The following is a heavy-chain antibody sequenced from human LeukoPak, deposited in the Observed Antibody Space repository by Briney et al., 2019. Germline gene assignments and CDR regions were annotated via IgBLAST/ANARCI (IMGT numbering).Heavy chain of an antibody. V-gene: IGHV3-11*01. J-gene: IGHJ5*02. CDR1: GFTFSDHY. CDR3: ATLEPSPTGWFDP. Sequence: PGGSLRLSCAVSGFTFSDHYMGWIRQAPGKGLEWLSYISDNGRNIYYADSVKGRFTISRDNSKNTLYLQMNSLRAEDTAVYYCATLEPSPTGWFDPWGQGTLVTVSS. CDR2: ISDNGRNI. D-gene: IGHD6-6*01.